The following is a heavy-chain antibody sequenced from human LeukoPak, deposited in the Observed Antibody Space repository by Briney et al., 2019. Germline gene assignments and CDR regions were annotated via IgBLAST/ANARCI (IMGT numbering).Heavy chain of an antibody. V-gene: IGHV3-48*03. Sequence: GGSLRLSCAASGFTFSSYEMNWVRQAPGKGLEWVSYISSSGSTIYYADSVKGRFTISRDNAKNSLYLQMNSLRAEDTADYYCARARLVVTAAFDIWGQGTMVTVSS. CDR1: GFTFSSYE. J-gene: IGHJ3*02. CDR2: ISSSGSTI. CDR3: ARARLVVTAAFDI. D-gene: IGHD2-21*02.